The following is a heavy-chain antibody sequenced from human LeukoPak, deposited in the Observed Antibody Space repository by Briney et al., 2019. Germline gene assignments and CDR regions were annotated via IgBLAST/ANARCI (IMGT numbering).Heavy chain of an antibody. CDR2: IYYSGST. D-gene: IGHD3-9*01. Sequence: SETLSLTCTVSGGSLSSYYWSWIRQPPGKGLEGIGYIYYSGSTNYNPSLKSRVTISVDTSKNQFSLKLSAVTAADTAVYYCARLVLRYFDWLPIYYMDVWGKGTTVIISS. CDR1: GGSLSSYY. J-gene: IGHJ6*03. CDR3: ARLVLRYFDWLPIYYMDV. V-gene: IGHV4-59*12.